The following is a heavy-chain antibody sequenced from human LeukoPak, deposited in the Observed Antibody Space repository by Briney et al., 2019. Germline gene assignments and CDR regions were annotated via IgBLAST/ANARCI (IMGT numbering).Heavy chain of an antibody. V-gene: IGHV1-24*01. CDR1: GYTLTELS. Sequence: ASVKISCKVSGYTLTELSMHWVRQAPGKGLEWMGGFDPEDGETIYAQKFQGRVTMTEDTSTDTAYMELSSLRSEDTAAYYCATGWAYPLTIFGDADYWGQGTLVTVSS. CDR3: ATGWAYPLTIFGDADY. CDR2: FDPEDGET. D-gene: IGHD3-3*01. J-gene: IGHJ4*02.